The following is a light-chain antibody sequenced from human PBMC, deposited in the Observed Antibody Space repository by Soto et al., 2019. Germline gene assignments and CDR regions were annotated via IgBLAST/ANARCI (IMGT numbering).Light chain of an antibody. CDR3: QESYSRPPWM. CDR1: QSISNH. V-gene: IGKV1-39*01. CDR2: AAS. Sequence: DIQMTQSPSSLSASVGDRVTVTCRASQSISNHLNWYQQKPGKAPKLLIYAASNLHSGVPSRFSGSGSGTDFTLTISSLQLEDFATYYCQESYSRPPWMFGQGTTVEIK. J-gene: IGKJ1*01.